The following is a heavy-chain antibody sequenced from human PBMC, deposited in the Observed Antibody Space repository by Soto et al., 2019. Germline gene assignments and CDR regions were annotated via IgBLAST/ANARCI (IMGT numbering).Heavy chain of an antibody. V-gene: IGHV1-2*02. J-gene: IGHJ4*02. CDR2: IDPRSGGA. CDR1: GYTFTGYY. D-gene: IGHD4-17*01. CDR3: ARDDYRIYPY. Sequence: ASVKVSCKASGYTFTGYYIHWVRQAPGQGLEWMGWIDPRSGGAIYAQKFQDRVTMTRDTSISTVYMDLSGLRSDDTALYYCARDDYRIYPYWGQGTLVTVSS.